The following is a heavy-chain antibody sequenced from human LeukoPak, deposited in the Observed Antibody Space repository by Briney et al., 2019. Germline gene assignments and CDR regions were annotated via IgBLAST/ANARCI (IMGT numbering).Heavy chain of an antibody. CDR3: ARDYDFWSGYYTYGMDV. D-gene: IGHD3-3*01. CDR2: IYTSGST. V-gene: IGHV4-4*07. Sequence: SETLSLTCTVSGGSISSYYWSWIRQPAGKGLEWIGRIYTSGSTNYNPSLKSRVTMSVDTSKNRFSLKLSSVTAADTAVYYCARDYDFWSGYYTYGMDVWGQGTTVTVSS. J-gene: IGHJ6*02. CDR1: GGSISSYY.